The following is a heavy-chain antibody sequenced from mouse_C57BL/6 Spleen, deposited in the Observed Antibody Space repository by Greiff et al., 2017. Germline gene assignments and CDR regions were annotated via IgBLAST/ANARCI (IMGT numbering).Heavy chain of an antibody. J-gene: IGHJ3*01. CDR3: ARHDIHYIGWFAY. CDR1: GFTFSSYT. CDR2: ISGGGGNT. Sequence: EVKLMESGGGLVKPGGSLKLSCAASGFTFSSYTMSWVRQTPEKRLEWVATISGGGGNTYYPDSVKGRFTISRDNAKNTLYLQMSSLRSEGTALYYCARHDIHYIGWFAYWGQGTLVTVSA. V-gene: IGHV5-9*01. D-gene: IGHD2-12*01.